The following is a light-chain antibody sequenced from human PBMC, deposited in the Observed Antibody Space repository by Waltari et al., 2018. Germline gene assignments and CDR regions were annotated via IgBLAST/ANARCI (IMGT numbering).Light chain of an antibody. CDR2: DVR. CDR1: SSDVGDFNS. Sequence: QSALTQPASVSASPGESITISCTATSSDVGDFNSVSWSQQHPGQAPKFMIYDVRNQPSGVSHRFSCSKSGNTASLTISGLQAEDEAVYYCSSFTTSSTLLFGGGTKLTVL. V-gene: IGLV2-14*03. CDR3: SSFTTSSTLL. J-gene: IGLJ2*01.